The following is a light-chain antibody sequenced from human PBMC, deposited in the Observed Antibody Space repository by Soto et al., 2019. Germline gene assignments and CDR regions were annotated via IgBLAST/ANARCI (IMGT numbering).Light chain of an antibody. V-gene: IGKV3-20*01. Sequence: EIVLTQSPDTLSLSPGERATLSCRASQSISRYLAWYQQKPGQAPRLLIFGASNRATGVPDRFSGSASGTDFTLTISRLEPEDFAVYYCQQSGRSSYTFGQGTKLEIK. CDR2: GAS. CDR1: QSISRY. CDR3: QQSGRSSYT. J-gene: IGKJ2*01.